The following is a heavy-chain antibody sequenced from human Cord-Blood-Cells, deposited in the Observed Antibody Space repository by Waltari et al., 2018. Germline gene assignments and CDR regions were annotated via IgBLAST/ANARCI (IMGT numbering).Heavy chain of an antibody. J-gene: IGHJ4*02. D-gene: IGHD2-2*01. CDR2: INPNSGGT. Sequence: QVQLVQSGAEVKKPGASVKVSCKASGYTFTGYYMHRVRQAPGQGLEWMGWINPNSGGTNYAQKFQGRVTMTRDTSISTAYMELSRLRSDDTAVYYCARDIDIVVVPAAQQFDYWGQGTLVTVSS. V-gene: IGHV1-2*02. CDR1: GYTFTGYY. CDR3: ARDIDIVVVPAAQQFDY.